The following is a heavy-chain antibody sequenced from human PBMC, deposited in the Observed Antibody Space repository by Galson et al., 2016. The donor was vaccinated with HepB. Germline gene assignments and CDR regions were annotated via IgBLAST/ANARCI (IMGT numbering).Heavy chain of an antibody. J-gene: IGHJ6*02. CDR2: ISGGGDTT. CDR3: AKVIGRDAYYYYGMDV. CDR1: GFTFSTYA. D-gene: IGHD2/OR15-2a*01. Sequence: SLRLSCAGTGFTFSTYAMSWVRQAPGKRLEWVSAISGGGDTTYYADSVKGRFSISRDNSKNTLYLQMNGLRAEDTAVYYCAKVIGRDAYYYYGMDVWGQGTTVTVSS. V-gene: IGHV3-23*01.